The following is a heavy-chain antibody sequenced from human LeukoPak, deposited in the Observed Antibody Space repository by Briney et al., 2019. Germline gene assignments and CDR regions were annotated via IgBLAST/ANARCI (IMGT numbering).Heavy chain of an antibody. V-gene: IGHV3-7*01. J-gene: IGHJ3*02. D-gene: IGHD3-3*01. Sequence: GGSLRLSCAASGFTFSNYAIHWVRQAPGKGLEWVANIKQDGSEKYYVDSVKGRFTISRDNAKNSLYLQMNSLRAEDTAVYYCARDAVAYDFWSGYYTLGAFDIWGQGTMVTVSS. CDR1: GFTFSNYA. CDR3: ARDAVAYDFWSGYYTLGAFDI. CDR2: IKQDGSEK.